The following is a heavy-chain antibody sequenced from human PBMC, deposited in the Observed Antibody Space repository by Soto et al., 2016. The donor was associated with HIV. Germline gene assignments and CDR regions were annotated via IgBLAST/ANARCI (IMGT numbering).Heavy chain of an antibody. CDR2: ISWNSGSI. V-gene: IGHV3-9*03. CDR1: GFTFDDYA. D-gene: IGHD2-2*01. J-gene: IGHJ3*02. Sequence: EVQLVESGGGLVQPGRSLRLSCAASGFTFDDYAMHWVRQAPRKGLEWVSGISWNSGSIGYADSVKGRFTISRDNAKNSLYLQMNSLRAEDMALYYCAKDTMPSPGGAFDIWGQGTMVTVSS. CDR3: AKDTMPSPGGAFDI.